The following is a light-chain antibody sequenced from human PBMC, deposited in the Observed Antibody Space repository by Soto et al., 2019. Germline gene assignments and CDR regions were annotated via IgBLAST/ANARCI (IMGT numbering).Light chain of an antibody. J-gene: IGLJ1*01. CDR3: SSYTSSSTYV. Sequence: QSALTQPASVSGAPGQSIAISFTGSSCDVGVYNFVSWYQQHSGKDPKLMISDVSNRPSGVSDRFSGSKSGNTASLTISGLQAEDEDDYFCSSYTSSSTYVFGTGTKLTVL. V-gene: IGLV2-14*03. CDR1: SCDVGVYNF. CDR2: DVS.